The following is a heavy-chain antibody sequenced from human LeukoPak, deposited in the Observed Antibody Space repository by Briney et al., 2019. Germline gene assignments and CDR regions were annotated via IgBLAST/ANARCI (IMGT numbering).Heavy chain of an antibody. CDR1: EFTFSSCA. V-gene: IGHV3-23*01. Sequence: GGSLRLSCAASEFTFSSCAMQWVRQAPGKGLEWVSGISASGGSTWYADSVKGRFTISRDHSKNTLYLQMNSLRAEDTAVYYCAKYVSAKGPPYALDVWGQGTTVTVSS. CDR3: AKYVSAKGPPYALDV. D-gene: IGHD2/OR15-2a*01. J-gene: IGHJ6*02. CDR2: ISASGGST.